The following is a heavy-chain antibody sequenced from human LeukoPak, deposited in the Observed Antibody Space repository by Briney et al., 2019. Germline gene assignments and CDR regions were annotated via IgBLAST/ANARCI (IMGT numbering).Heavy chain of an antibody. CDR1: GFTFSSYW. CDR2: IKQDGSEK. D-gene: IGHD6-13*01. CDR3: ARGSSSSGLDC. V-gene: IGHV3-7*01. Sequence: GGSLRRSCAASGFTFSSYWMRWVRQAPGKGLEWMANIKQDGSEKYYVDSVKGRFTISRDNAKNSLYLQMNSLRAEDTAVYYCARGSSSSGLDCWGQGTLVTVS. J-gene: IGHJ4*02.